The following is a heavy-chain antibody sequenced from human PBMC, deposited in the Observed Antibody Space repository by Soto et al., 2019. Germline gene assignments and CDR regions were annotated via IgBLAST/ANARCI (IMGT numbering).Heavy chain of an antibody. CDR1: GFTFSSYD. CDR3: ARESGGGMDV. CDR2: IGTASDT. V-gene: IGHV3-13*01. Sequence: PGGSLRLSCAASGFTFSSYDMHWVRQATGKGLEWVSAIGTASDTYYPGSVKGRFTISRENAKNSLYLQMNSLRAGDTAVYYCARESGGGMDVWGQGTTVTISS. D-gene: IGHD3-10*01. J-gene: IGHJ6*02.